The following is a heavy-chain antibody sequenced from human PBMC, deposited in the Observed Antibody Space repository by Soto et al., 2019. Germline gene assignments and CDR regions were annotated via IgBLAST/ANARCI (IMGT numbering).Heavy chain of an antibody. D-gene: IGHD3-10*01. Sequence: ASVKVSCKTSGYTFSSIGISWVRQAPGQGLEWMGWISPHKGDTYYAQRLQGRVTMTTDTSTSTAYMELRSLKSDDTAVYFCARDLDGSGSYYTNYWGQGTLVTVSS. V-gene: IGHV1-18*01. CDR3: ARDLDGSGSYYTNY. CDR2: ISPHKGDT. J-gene: IGHJ4*02. CDR1: GYTFSSIG.